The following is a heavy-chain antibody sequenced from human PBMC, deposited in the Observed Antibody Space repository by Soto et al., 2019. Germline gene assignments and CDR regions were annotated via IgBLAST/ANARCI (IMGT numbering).Heavy chain of an antibody. J-gene: IGHJ4*02. CDR3: ALRSMAVVPEY. CDR2: LYYGRRA. V-gene: IGHV4-59*01. D-gene: IGHD3-22*01. CDR1: GDSISTYY. Sequence: QVQLQESGPGLVKPSETLSLTCAVSGDSISTYYCMWIRQPPGKGLESIGYLYYGRRANYNPSLKSRVTLSVDTSTNQCSLTLSSMTAANTAVYYCALRSMAVVPEYWGQGTLVTVSS.